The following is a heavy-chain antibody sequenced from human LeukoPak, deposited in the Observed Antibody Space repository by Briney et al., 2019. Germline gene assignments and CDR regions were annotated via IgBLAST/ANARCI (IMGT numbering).Heavy chain of an antibody. CDR1: GGSISGYY. D-gene: IGHD3-16*01. J-gene: IGHJ5*02. CDR3: ARTYYDSGGNWFDP. CDR2: IYYSGST. V-gene: IGHV4-59*01. Sequence: SETLSLTCTVSGGSISGYYWSWIRQSPGKGLEWIGYIYYSGSTKYNPSLKSRVTISVDTSKNQFSLKLSSVTAADTAVYYCARTYYDSGGNWFDPWGQGTLVTVFS.